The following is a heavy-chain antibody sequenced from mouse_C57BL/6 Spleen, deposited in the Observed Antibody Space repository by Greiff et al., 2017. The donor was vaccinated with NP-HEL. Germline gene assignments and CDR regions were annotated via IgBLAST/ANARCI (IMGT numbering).Heavy chain of an antibody. Sequence: EVNVVESGGGLVKPGGSLKLSCAASGFTFSSYAMSWVRQTPEKRLEWVATISDGGSYTYYPDNVKGRFTISRDNAKNNLYLQMSHLKSEDTAMYYCARDPYSNYVLAWFAYWGQGTLVTVSA. CDR3: ARDPYSNYVLAWFAY. V-gene: IGHV5-4*01. CDR1: GFTFSSYA. J-gene: IGHJ3*01. D-gene: IGHD2-5*01. CDR2: ISDGGSYT.